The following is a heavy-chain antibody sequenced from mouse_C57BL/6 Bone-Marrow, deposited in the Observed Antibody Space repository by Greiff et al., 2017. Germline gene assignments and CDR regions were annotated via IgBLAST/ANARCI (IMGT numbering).Heavy chain of an antibody. CDR3: ARQGGNFDYFDY. CDR1: GFTFSSYG. J-gene: IGHJ2*01. Sequence: EVKLVESGGDLVKPGGSLKLSCAASGFTFSSYGMSWVRQTPDKRLEWVATISSGGSYTYSPDSVKGRFTISRDNAKNTLYLQMSSLKSEDTAMYYCARQGGNFDYFDYWGQGTTLTVSS. CDR2: ISSGGSYT. D-gene: IGHD2-1*01. V-gene: IGHV5-6*01.